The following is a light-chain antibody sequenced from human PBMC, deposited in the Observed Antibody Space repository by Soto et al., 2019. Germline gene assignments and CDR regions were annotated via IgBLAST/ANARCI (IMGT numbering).Light chain of an antibody. V-gene: IGLV1-40*01. CDR1: SSNIGAGYE. CDR3: TAWDGSLDGRV. J-gene: IGLJ3*02. CDR2: RTD. Sequence: QPVLTQPPSVSGAPGQRVTISCIGGSSNIGAGYEVHWYQQLPGTVPKLLIYRTDQRPAGIPDRFSGSKSGTSASLDISGLQSDDEADYYCTAWDGSLDGRVFGGGTKLTVL.